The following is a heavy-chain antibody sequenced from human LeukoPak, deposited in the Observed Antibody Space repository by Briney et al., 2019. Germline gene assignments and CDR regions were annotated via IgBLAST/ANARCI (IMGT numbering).Heavy chain of an antibody. CDR3: ARNPFDGDLPKVFDH. CDR2: INHSGSA. V-gene: IGHV4-34*01. J-gene: IGHJ4*02. D-gene: IGHD4-17*01. CDR1: GGSFSGYY. Sequence: KPSETLSLTCAVYGGSFSGYYWSWIRQPPGKGLEWIGEINHSGSANYNPSLKSRVTISVDTSKNQFSLKLSSVTAADTAVYYCARNPFDGDLPKVFDHWGQGTLVTVSS.